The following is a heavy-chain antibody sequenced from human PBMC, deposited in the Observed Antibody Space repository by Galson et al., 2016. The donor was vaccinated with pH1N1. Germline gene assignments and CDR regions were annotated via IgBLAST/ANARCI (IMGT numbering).Heavy chain of an antibody. Sequence: HWVRQAPGKGLEWISYITTSGDSLYYADSVKGRFTISRDNAKNSLYLQMNSLRVEDAAVYYCARDYYYYYGMDVWGQGTTVTVSS. CDR3: ARDYYYYYGMDV. J-gene: IGHJ6*02. V-gene: IGHV3-48*03. CDR2: ITTSGDSL.